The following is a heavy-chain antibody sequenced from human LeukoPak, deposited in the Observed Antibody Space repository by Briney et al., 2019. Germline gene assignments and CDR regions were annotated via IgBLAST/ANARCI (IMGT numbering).Heavy chain of an antibody. Sequence: SETLSLTCTVSGGSISSGDYYWSWIRQPPGKGLEWIGYIYYSGSTYYNPSLKSRVTISVDTSKNQFSPKLSSVTAADTAVYYCARDRPTIFGVVYYYYGMDVWGQGTTVTVSS. J-gene: IGHJ6*02. D-gene: IGHD3-3*01. CDR2: IYYSGST. CDR3: ARDRPTIFGVVYYYYGMDV. V-gene: IGHV4-30-4*01. CDR1: GGSISSGDYY.